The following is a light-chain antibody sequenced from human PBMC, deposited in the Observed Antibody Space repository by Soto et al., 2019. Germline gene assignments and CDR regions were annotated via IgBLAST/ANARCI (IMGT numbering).Light chain of an antibody. CDR1: SSDIGSYNL. Sequence: QSALTQPASVSGSPGQSITSSCTGTSSDIGSYNLVSWYQQDPGKAPKLLIYDVSERPSGVSNRFSGSKSGNTASLTISGLQVEDEGDYYCCSYAGNSALVFGGGTKLTVL. V-gene: IGLV2-23*02. J-gene: IGLJ3*02. CDR2: DVS. CDR3: CSYAGNSALV.